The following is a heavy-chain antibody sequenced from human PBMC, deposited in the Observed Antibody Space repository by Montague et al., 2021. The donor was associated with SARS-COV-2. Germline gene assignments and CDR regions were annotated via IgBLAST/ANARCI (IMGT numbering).Heavy chain of an antibody. D-gene: IGHD1-1*01. CDR3: AGSNDDFFYQYGMDV. J-gene: IGHJ6*02. CDR1: GLSLNTRRVC. CDR2: IDWDEDK. Sequence: PALVKPTQTLILTCSLSGLSLNTRRVCVSWIRQPPGKALEWLARIDWDEDKYYNIFLKSRLTISKDTSTNQVVLTMTNMDPVDTGTYYCAGSNDDFFYQYGMDVWGQGTMVTVSS. V-gene: IGHV2-70*11.